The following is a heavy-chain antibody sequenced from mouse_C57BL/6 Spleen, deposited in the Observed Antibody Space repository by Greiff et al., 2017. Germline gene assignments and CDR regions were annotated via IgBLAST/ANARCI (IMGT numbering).Heavy chain of an antibody. J-gene: IGHJ4*01. V-gene: IGHV5-17*01. CDR2: ISSGRSTI. CDR3: ARTYGSSYRNYYAMDY. D-gene: IGHD1-1*01. CDR1: GFTFSDYG. Sequence: EVKLVESGGGLVKPGGSLKLSCAASGFTFSDYGMHWVRQAPEKVLEWVAYISSGRSTIYYADTVKGRFTISRDNAKNTLFLQMTSLRSEDTAMYYCARTYGSSYRNYYAMDYWGQGTAVTGSS.